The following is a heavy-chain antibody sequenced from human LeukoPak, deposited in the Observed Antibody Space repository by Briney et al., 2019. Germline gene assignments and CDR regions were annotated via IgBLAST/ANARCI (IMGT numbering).Heavy chain of an antibody. D-gene: IGHD4-17*01. J-gene: IGHJ5*02. CDR1: GGSISSGGYY. Sequence: PSETLSLTCTVSGGSISSGGYYWSWIRQHPGKGLEWIGYIYYSGSTYYNPSLKSRVTISVDTSKNQFSLKLSSVTAADTAVYYCAREETTVTRNWFDPWGQGTLVTVSS. V-gene: IGHV4-31*03. CDR3: AREETTVTRNWFDP. CDR2: IYYSGST.